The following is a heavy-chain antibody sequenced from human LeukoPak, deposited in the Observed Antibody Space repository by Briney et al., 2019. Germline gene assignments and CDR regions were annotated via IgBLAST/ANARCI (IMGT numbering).Heavy chain of an antibody. V-gene: IGHV3-7*01. CDR1: GFTFSSYW. D-gene: IGHD3-22*01. CDR2: INQDGSEK. J-gene: IGHJ4*02. CDR3: ARDPPSGYDSPGD. Sequence: SGGALRLSCVASGFTFSSYWMSGVRQAPGKGLESVANINQDGSEKYYVDSAKGRFTTSRDNANTSLYLQMNSLRAEDTAVYYCARDPPSGYDSPGDWGQGTLVTVSS.